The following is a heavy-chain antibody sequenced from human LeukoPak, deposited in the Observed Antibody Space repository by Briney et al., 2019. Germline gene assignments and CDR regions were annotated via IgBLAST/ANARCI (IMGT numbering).Heavy chain of an antibody. CDR3: ARLYGSGSSLYFDY. D-gene: IGHD3-10*01. Sequence: ASVKVSCKASGYTFTTYDINWVRQATGQGLEWMGWVNPNNGRTGYAQKFQGRVTMTSDTSISTAYMELSSLRSEDTAVYYCARLYGSGSSLYFDYWGQGTLVTVSS. CDR2: VNPNNGRT. V-gene: IGHV1-8*01. J-gene: IGHJ4*02. CDR1: GYTFTTYD.